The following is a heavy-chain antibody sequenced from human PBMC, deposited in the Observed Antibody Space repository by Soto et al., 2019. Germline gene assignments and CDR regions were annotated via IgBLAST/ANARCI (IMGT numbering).Heavy chain of an antibody. CDR2: IYPGDSDT. D-gene: IGHD5-18*01. V-gene: IGHV5-51*01. J-gene: IGHJ6*03. Sequence: PGESLKISCKGSGYSFTSYWIGWVRQMPGKGLEWMGIIYPGDSDTRYSPSSQGQVTISADKSISTAYLQWSSLKASDTAMDYFARQGYSYGPKTYYYYLDVGGKGTAVTVPS. CDR1: GYSFTSYW. CDR3: ARQGYSYGPKTYYYYLDV.